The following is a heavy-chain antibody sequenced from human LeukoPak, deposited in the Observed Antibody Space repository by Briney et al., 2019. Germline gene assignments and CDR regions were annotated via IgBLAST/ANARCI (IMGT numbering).Heavy chain of an antibody. CDR3: AKQWLVGI. D-gene: IGHD6-19*01. Sequence: GGSLRLSCAASGFSFSDHAMNWVRQAPGKGLEWVSSLSETGETTDYADSVKGRFTIPRDNSKNMLYLQMNSLRADDTAVYYCAKQWLVGIWGQGTLVTVSS. J-gene: IGHJ4*02. CDR1: GFSFSDHA. CDR2: LSETGETT. V-gene: IGHV3-23*01.